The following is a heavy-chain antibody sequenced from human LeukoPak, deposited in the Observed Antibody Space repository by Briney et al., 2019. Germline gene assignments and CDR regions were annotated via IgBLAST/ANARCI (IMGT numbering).Heavy chain of an antibody. J-gene: IGHJ5*02. CDR3: ARDVRYASGWSTPES. V-gene: IGHV4-4*07. CDR1: GGSIMNHY. CDR2: IYSSGSA. D-gene: IGHD6-19*01. Sequence: SETLSLTCTVSGGSIMNHYWSWIRQPAGKGLEWIGRIYSSGSANYSPSLKNGVSMSIDTSNNHFSLNLTSVTAADTALYFCARDVRYASGWSTPESWGQGTLVTVSS.